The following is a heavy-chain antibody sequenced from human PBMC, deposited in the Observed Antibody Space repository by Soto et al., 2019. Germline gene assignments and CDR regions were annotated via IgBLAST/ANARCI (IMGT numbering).Heavy chain of an antibody. D-gene: IGHD3-3*01. CDR1: GFSFSNYA. CDR3: PKPGAGGRFLEWSVDY. V-gene: IGHV3-30*18. J-gene: IGHJ4*02. CDR2: ISYDGSNK. Sequence: QVQLVESGGGVVQPGRSVRLSCADSGFSFSNYAMYWVRQAPGKGLEWVAVISYDGSNKYYADSVRGRFTISRDNSKNTLYLQMNSLRGEDTAVYYCPKPGAGGRFLEWSVDYWGQGTLVTVSS.